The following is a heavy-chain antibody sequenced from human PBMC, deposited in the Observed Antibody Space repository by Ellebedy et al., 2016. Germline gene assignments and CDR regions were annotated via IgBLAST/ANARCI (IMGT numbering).Heavy chain of an antibody. Sequence: ASVKVSXKASGYTFTSYDINWVRQATGQGLEWMGWMNPNSGNTGYAQKFQGRVTMTRNTSISTAYMELTSLRPEDTAIYYCARRDVGGEDDSFDVWGQGTMVIVSS. CDR3: ARRDVGGEDDSFDV. V-gene: IGHV1-8*01. D-gene: IGHD3-3*01. J-gene: IGHJ3*01. CDR2: MNPNSGNT. CDR1: GYTFTSYD.